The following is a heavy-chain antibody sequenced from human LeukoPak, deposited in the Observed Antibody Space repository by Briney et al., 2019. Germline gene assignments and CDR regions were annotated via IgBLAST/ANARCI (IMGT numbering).Heavy chain of an antibody. Sequence: ASVTLTFNSSGYTFTVNYMHLVRQAPGQGLELMGGVYPNSGGTNYPQKYQGRVTMTRDTSTTTAYMEVSRLTSYDAAVYYCARASRPTVTIDPYYFDYWGQGTLVTVSS. CDR1: GYTFTVNY. D-gene: IGHD4-11*01. CDR2: VYPNSGGT. CDR3: ARASRPTVTIDPYYFDY. V-gene: IGHV1-2*02. J-gene: IGHJ4*02.